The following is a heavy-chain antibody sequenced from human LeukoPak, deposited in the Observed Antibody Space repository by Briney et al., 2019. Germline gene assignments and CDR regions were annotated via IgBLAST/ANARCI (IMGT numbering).Heavy chain of an antibody. CDR2: ITWNSGSI. V-gene: IGHV3-9*01. CDR3: AKDRATVVTPGSNFDY. Sequence: SLRLSRAASGFSFDDYGMYWVRQPPGKGLEWVSGITWNSGSIGYADSVKGRFTISRDNSKNTLYLQMNSLRAEDTAVYYCAKDRATVVTPGSNFDYWGQGTLVTVSS. CDR1: GFSFDDYG. D-gene: IGHD4-23*01. J-gene: IGHJ4*02.